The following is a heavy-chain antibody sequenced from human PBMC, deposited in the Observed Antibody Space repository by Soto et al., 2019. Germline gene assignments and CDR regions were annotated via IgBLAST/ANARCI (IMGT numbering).Heavy chain of an antibody. CDR1: GGSISSSSYY. CDR3: ARHAVQLWFLESFDL. CDR2: IYYSGST. Sequence: QLQLQESGPGLVKPSETLSLTCTVSGGSISSSSYYWGWIRQPPGKGLEWIGSIYYSGSTYYNPSLKSRVTISVDTSKNQCSLKLSSVTAADPAVYYCARHAVQLWFLESFDLWGRGTLVTVSS. J-gene: IGHJ2*01. D-gene: IGHD5-18*01. V-gene: IGHV4-39*01.